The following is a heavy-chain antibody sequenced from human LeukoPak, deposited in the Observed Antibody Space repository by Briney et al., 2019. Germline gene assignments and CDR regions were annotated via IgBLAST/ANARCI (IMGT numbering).Heavy chain of an antibody. J-gene: IGHJ4*02. CDR1: GGSISSGGYS. CDR2: IYHSGST. D-gene: IGHD5-12*01. Sequence: SQTLSLTCAVSGGSISSGGYSWSWIRQPPGKGLEWIGYIYHSGSTYYNPSLKSRVTISVDRSKNQFSLKLSSVTAADTAVYYCARTITKLNYFDYWGQGTLVTVSS. V-gene: IGHV4-30-2*01. CDR3: ARTITKLNYFDY.